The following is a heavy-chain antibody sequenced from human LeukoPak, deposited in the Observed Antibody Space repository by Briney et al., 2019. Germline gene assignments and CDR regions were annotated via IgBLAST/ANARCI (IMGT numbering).Heavy chain of an antibody. Sequence: ASVKVSCKASGGTFSSYAISWVRQAPGQGLEWMGGIIPIFGTANYAQKFQGRVTITADESTSTAYMELSSLRSEDTAVYYCARESRMYSSSLNAFDIWGQGTMVTVSS. D-gene: IGHD6-13*01. V-gene: IGHV1-69*13. CDR2: IIPIFGTA. CDR3: ARESRMYSSSLNAFDI. CDR1: GGTFSSYA. J-gene: IGHJ3*02.